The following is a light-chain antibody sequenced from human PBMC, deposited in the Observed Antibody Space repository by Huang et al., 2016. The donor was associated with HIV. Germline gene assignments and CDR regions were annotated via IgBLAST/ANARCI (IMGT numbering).Light chain of an antibody. CDR1: QSLSSQ. CDR3: QQYNDWPLT. CDR2: GVS. V-gene: IGKV3-15*01. Sequence: EIVMTQSPATLSVSPGERVTLSCRASQSLSSQVAWYQQKRGQAPRLLIYGVSTRATDIPARFSGSGSGTDFTLTINSLQSEDFATYYCQQYNDWPLTFGQGTEVEIK. J-gene: IGKJ1*01.